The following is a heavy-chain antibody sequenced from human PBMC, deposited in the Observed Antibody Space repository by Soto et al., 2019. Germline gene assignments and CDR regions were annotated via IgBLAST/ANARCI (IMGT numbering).Heavy chain of an antibody. CDR3: ARGGYSYGYFDY. CDR1: GFSFSDYY. J-gene: IGHJ4*02. CDR2: ISSSGHNI. D-gene: IGHD5-18*01. Sequence: QVQLVESGGGLVKPGGSLRLSCAASGFSFSDYYMSWIRQAPGKGLEWVSYISSSGHNIYYADSLKGRFTISRDNAKNSLYVQMHSLRAEDMAVYYCARGGYSYGYFDYWGQGTLVTVSA. V-gene: IGHV3-11*01.